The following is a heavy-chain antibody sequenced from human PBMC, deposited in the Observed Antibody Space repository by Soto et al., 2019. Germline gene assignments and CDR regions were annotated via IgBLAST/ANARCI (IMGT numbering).Heavy chain of an antibody. V-gene: IGHV3-23*01. CDR3: AKGFIVVVTVIRPDDAFDV. D-gene: IGHD2-21*02. J-gene: IGHJ3*01. CDR2: ISGGGGST. CDR1: GFTFGNYG. Sequence: EVQLLESGGGLVQPGGSLRLSCAASGFTFGNYGMNWVRQAPGKGLEWVSGISGGGGSTYYADSVKGRFTVSREPSKSTVFLEMKSLRSEDTAVYYCAKGFIVVVTVIRPDDAFDVWGQATLVTVSS.